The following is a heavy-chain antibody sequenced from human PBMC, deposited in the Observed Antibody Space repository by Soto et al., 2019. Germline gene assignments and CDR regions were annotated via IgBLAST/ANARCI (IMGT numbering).Heavy chain of an antibody. CDR3: ARHVGSQFDY. V-gene: IGHV3-30*04. J-gene: IGHJ4*02. D-gene: IGHD2-15*01. Sequence: QVQLVQSGGGVVQPGRSLRLSCAASGFTFSSYAMHWVRQAPGTGLEWVAIILYDGRNTYYADSVKGRFTISRDNSKNTVDLQMNCLRGEDTAVYYCARHVGSQFDYWCQGTLVTVSS. CDR2: ILYDGRNT. CDR1: GFTFSSYA.